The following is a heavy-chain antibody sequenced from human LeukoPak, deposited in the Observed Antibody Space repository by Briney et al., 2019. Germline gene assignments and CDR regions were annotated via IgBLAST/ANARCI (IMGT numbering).Heavy chain of an antibody. CDR1: GGSISSGGYY. J-gene: IGHJ6*02. CDR3: ARLLHDFWSGYPLGMDV. D-gene: IGHD3-3*01. CDR2: IYYSGST. Sequence: SETLSLTCTVSGGSISSGGYYWSWIRQHPGKGLEWTGYIYYSGSTYYNPSLKSRVTISVDTSKNQFSLKLSSVTAADTAVYYCARLLHDFWSGYPLGMDVWGQGTTVTVSS. V-gene: IGHV4-31*03.